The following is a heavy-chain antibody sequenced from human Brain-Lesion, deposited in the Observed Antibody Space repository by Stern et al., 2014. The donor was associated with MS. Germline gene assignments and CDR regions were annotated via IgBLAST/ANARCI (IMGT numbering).Heavy chain of an antibody. Sequence: EVQLVESGGGLVQPGGSLRLSCTASGFTFNSYWMSWVRQAPGKGLEWVANIKEDGSEKYYVESVKGRFTVSRDNAKNSMYLQMNSLRVDDTATYYCARIGYSSSWYSPVGFLQHWGQGTLVTVSS. CDR2: IKEDGSEK. J-gene: IGHJ1*01. D-gene: IGHD6-13*01. CDR1: GFTFNSYW. V-gene: IGHV3-7*01. CDR3: ARIGYSSSWYSPVGFLQH.